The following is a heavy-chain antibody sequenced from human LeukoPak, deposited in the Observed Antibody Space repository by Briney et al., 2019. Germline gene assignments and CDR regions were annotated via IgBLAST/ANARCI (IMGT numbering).Heavy chain of an antibody. D-gene: IGHD6-6*01. V-gene: IGHV3-74*01. CDR2: INSDGSST. CDR1: GFTFSSYW. Sequence: GGSLRLSCAASGFTFSSYWMHWVRQAPGKGLVWVSRINSDGSSTSYADSVKGRFTISRDNSKNTLHLQMSSLRAEDTAVYYCAKDLISSSSHFYYYMDVWGKGTTVTVSS. CDR3: AKDLISSSSHFYYYMDV. J-gene: IGHJ6*03.